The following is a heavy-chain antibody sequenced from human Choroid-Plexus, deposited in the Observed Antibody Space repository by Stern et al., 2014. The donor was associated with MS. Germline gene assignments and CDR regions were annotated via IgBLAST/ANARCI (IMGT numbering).Heavy chain of an antibody. J-gene: IGHJ5*02. V-gene: IGHV3-30*18. Sequence: QVQLVESGGAGSRPGGPRGPSGVASGSPPGGWAIHWFPRAQAKGLGGGAGVSYDGSNKYYADSVKGRFTISRDNSQNTLYMQMSSLRPEDTAVYYCAKDRQYLTYFFDHWGQGSLVTVSS. D-gene: IGHD2/OR15-2a*01. CDR2: VSYDGSNK. CDR1: GSPPGGWA. CDR3: AKDRQYLTYFFDH.